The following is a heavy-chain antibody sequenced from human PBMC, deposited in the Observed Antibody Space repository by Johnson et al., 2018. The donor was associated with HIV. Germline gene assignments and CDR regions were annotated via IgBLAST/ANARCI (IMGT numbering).Heavy chain of an antibody. Sequence: EVQLVESGGGLVQPGGSLRLSCAASGFSFSDYWMSWVRQAPGTGLEWVANIKQDGSEKYYVDCVKGRFTISRDNAKNSLYLQMNSLRAEDTAVYYCAMPSMVQGGPDAFDIWGQGTMVTVSS. J-gene: IGHJ3*02. D-gene: IGHD3-10*01. CDR1: GFSFSDYW. CDR2: IKQDGSEK. CDR3: AMPSMVQGGPDAFDI. V-gene: IGHV3-7*03.